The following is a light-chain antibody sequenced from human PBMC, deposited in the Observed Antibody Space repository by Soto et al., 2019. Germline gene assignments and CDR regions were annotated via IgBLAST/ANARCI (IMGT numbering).Light chain of an antibody. V-gene: IGLV2-14*01. CDR2: EVT. Sequence: QSALTQPPSVSGSPGQSITISCTGSSGNLGGYKYVSWYQPHPDKAPKLIIYEVTTRPSGVSNRFSGSKSGNTASLTISGLQAEDEDYYCCSSYTSRSTYVFGSGTKLTVL. J-gene: IGLJ1*01. CDR3: SSYTSRSTYV. CDR1: SGNLGGYKY.